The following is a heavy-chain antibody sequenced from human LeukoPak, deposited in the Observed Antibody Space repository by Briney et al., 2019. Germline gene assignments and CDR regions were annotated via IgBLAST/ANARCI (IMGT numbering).Heavy chain of an antibody. CDR1: GFTFGDYA. J-gene: IGHJ4*02. Sequence: GGSLRLSCTASGFTFGDYAMSWFRQAPGKGLEWVGFIRNKAYGGTTDYAASVKGRFTISRDDSKSIAYLQMNSLKTEDTAVYYCTRAYCTSTTCYWPPYFDYWGQGTLVTVSS. CDR3: TRAYCTSTTCYWPPYFDY. CDR2: IRNKAYGGTT. V-gene: IGHV3-49*03. D-gene: IGHD2-2*01.